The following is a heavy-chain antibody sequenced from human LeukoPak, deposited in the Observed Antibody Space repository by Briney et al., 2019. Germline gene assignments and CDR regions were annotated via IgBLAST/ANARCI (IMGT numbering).Heavy chain of an antibody. Sequence: AQTLSLICGVSGGSISSGCYSGSWSRQPPGWGLGWIGYIYHRGRTYYNASVKSRVTIAVDRSKSQFSLKLSSVPAADTAVYYCARAITMVRGVIRHYYYYGMDVWGKGTTVTVSS. CDR2: IYHRGRT. D-gene: IGHD3-10*01. V-gene: IGHV4-30-2*01. CDR1: GGSISSGCYS. J-gene: IGHJ6*04. CDR3: ARAITMVRGVIRHYYYYGMDV.